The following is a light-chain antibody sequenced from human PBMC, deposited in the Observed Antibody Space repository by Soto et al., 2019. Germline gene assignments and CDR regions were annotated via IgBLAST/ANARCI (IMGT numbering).Light chain of an antibody. Sequence: QSALTQPASVSGSPGQSITISCIGTSSDVGGYNYVSWYQQHPGKAPKLMIYEVSNRPSGVSNRFSGSKSGNTASLTISGLQAEDEADYYCSSYTSSTIPVVFGGGTKVTVL. V-gene: IGLV2-14*01. J-gene: IGLJ2*01. CDR1: SSDVGGYNY. CDR3: SSYTSSTIPVV. CDR2: EVS.